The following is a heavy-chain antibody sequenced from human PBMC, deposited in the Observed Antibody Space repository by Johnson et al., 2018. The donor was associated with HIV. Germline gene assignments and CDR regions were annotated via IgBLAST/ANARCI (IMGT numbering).Heavy chain of an antibody. CDR1: GFTFSHYD. CDR2: IGTTDDT. CDR3: ARESLRPVPVPGPGDSSFDI. V-gene: IGHV3-13*01. J-gene: IGHJ3*02. D-gene: IGHD2-2*01. Sequence: VQLVESGGGWAQPGGSLRLSCVASGFTFSHYDMHWVRQVTGKGLEWVAAIGTTDDTYYPDSVKGRLTISREDARDSLYLKINNLRVGDTGVYFCARESLRPVPVPGPGDSSFDIWGQGTVVTVSS.